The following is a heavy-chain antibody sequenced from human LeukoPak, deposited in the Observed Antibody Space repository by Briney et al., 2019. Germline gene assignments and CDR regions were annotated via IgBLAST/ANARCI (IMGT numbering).Heavy chain of an antibody. V-gene: IGHV5-51*01. CDR2: IYPGDSDT. J-gene: IGHJ4*02. D-gene: IGHD6-13*01. Sequence: GESLKISCKGAGYSFTSYWIGWVRQMRRKGLEWMGIIYPGDSDTRYSPSFQGQVTISADKSISTAYLQWSSLKASDTAMYYCAMEGIAAAVDFDYWGQGTLVTVSS. CDR3: AMEGIAAAVDFDY. CDR1: GYSFTSYW.